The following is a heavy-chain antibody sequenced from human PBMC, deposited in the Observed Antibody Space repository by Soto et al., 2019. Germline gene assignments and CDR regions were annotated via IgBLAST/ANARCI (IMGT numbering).Heavy chain of an antibody. V-gene: IGHV5-51*01. D-gene: IGHD2-15*01. CDR2: IYPGDSDT. J-gene: IGHJ6*02. Sequence: PGESLKISCKGSGYSFTSYWIGWVRQMPGKGLEWMGIIYPGDSDTRYSPSFQGQVTISADKSISTAYLQWSSLKASDTAMYYCARNIRYCSGGSCYSSEIDYYYGMDVWRQGTTVTVSS. CDR1: GYSFTSYW. CDR3: ARNIRYCSGGSCYSSEIDYYYGMDV.